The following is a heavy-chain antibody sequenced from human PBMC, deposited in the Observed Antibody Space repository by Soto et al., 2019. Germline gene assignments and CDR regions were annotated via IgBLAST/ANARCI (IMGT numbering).Heavy chain of an antibody. V-gene: IGHV5-51*01. CDR2: IFPGDSDT. D-gene: IGHD6-13*01. CDR3: AAGYTTGPDAFDI. J-gene: IGHJ3*02. Sequence: GESLKISGKGSGYNFANYWIGWVRQMPGKGLEWMGMIFPGDSDTKNSPSLQGQITMSVDKSDSSAYLQWRSLKASDTAMYYCAAGYTTGPDAFDIWGQGTMVTV. CDR1: GYNFANYW.